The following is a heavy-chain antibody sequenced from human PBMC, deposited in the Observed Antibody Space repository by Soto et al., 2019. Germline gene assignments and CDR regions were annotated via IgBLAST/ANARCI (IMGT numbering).Heavy chain of an antibody. V-gene: IGHV4-59*08. CDR2: IYYSGST. CDR1: GSSISSYY. CDR3: ARRYGVAFDI. J-gene: IGHJ3*02. Sequence: PSETLSLTCTVSGSSISSYYLSWIRQPPGKGLEWIGYIYYSGSTNYNPSLKSRVTISVDTSKNQFSLKLSSVTAADTAVYYCARRYGVAFDIWGRGTMVTVS. D-gene: IGHD3-10*01.